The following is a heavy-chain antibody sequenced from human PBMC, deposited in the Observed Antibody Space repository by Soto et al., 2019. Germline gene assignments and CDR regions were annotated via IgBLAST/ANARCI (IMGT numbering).Heavy chain of an antibody. CDR2: ISYDGSNK. CDR3: AHTKGY. V-gene: IGHV3-30*03. CDR1: GFTFSSYG. D-gene: IGHD1-1*01. Sequence: QVQPVESGGGVVQPGRSLRLSCAASGFTFSSYGMHWVRQAPGKGLEWVAVISYDGSNKYYADSVKGRFTISRDNSKNTLYLQMNSLRAEDTAVYYCAHTKGYWGQGTLVTVSS. J-gene: IGHJ4*02.